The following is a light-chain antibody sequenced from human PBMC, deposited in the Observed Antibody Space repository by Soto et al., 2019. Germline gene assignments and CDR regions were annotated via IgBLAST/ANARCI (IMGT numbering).Light chain of an antibody. J-gene: IGKJ4*01. CDR3: QQYGSSPLT. Sequence: DIVITQSPLSLPVTPGEPASISCRSSLSLLHSNGYNYLDWYLQKPGQAPRLLIYGASSRATGIPDRFSGSGSGTDFILTISRLEPEDFAVYYCQQYGSSPLTFGGGTKVDIK. V-gene: IGKV3-20*01. CDR2: GAS. CDR1: LSLLHSNGYNY.